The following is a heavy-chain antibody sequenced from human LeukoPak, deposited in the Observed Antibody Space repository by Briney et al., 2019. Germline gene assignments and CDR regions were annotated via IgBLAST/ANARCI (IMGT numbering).Heavy chain of an antibody. CDR1: GGSISSYY. J-gene: IGHJ6*02. V-gene: IGHV4-4*07. D-gene: IGHD6-13*01. CDR3: ARDKAAAAGTWDYYYYYYGMDV. Sequence: SETLSLTCTVSGGSISSYYWSWTRQPAGKGLEWIGRIYTSGSTNYNPSLKSRVTMSVDTSKNQFSLKLSSVTAADTAVYYCARDKAAAAGTWDYYYYYYGMDVWGQGTTVTVSS. CDR2: IYTSGST.